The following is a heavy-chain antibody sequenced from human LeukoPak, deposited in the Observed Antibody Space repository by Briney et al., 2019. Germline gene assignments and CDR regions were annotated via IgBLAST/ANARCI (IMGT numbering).Heavy chain of an antibody. J-gene: IGHJ6*02. D-gene: IGHD1-26*01. CDR1: GFTYSSYG. Sequence: GGSLRLSCAASGFTYSSYGMHWVRQAPGKGLEWVAVISYDGSNKYYADSVKGRFTISRDNSKNTLYLQMNSLRAEDTAVYYCAKDQVWELLHYYGMDVWGQGTTVTVSS. CDR3: AKDQVWELLHYYGMDV. V-gene: IGHV3-30*18. CDR2: ISYDGSNK.